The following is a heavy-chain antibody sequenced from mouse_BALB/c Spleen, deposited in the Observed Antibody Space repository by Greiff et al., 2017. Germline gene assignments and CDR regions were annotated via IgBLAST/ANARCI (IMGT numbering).Heavy chain of an antibody. CDR1: GFTFSSYT. Sequence: EVQRVESGGGLVKPGGSLKLSCAASGFTFSSYTMSWVRQTPEKRLEWVATISSGGSYTYYPDSVKGRFTISRDNAKNTLYLQMSSLKSEDTAMYYCTRYHYDYDVGFDYWGQGTTLTVSS. CDR3: TRYHYDYDVGFDY. J-gene: IGHJ2*01. V-gene: IGHV5-6-4*01. CDR2: ISSGGSYT. D-gene: IGHD2-4*01.